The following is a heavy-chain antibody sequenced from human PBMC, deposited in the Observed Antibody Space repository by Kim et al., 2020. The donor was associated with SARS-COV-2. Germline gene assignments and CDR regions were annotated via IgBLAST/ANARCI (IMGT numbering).Heavy chain of an antibody. D-gene: IGHD3-22*01. CDR2: IWYDGSNK. V-gene: IGHV3-33*01. J-gene: IGHJ3*02. CDR1: GFTFSSYG. Sequence: GGSLRLSCAASGFTFSSYGMHWVRQAPGKGLEWVAVIWYDGSNKYYADSVKGRFTISRDNSKNTLYLQMNSLRAEDTAVYYCARDQLNYYDSSGYYYHDAFDIWGQGTMVTVSS. CDR3: ARDQLNYYDSSGYYYHDAFDI.